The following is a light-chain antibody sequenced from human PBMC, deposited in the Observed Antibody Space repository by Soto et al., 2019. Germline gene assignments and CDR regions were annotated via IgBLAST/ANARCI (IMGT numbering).Light chain of an antibody. J-gene: IGKJ1*01. CDR3: QHYSIVWA. V-gene: IGKV3-20*01. Sequence: IVWTQSAGTRVLSGGRVATGCCRASQSVSSSYLAWFQQKPGQAPRLLVYDASNRATGIPARLSGSGSGTQLTLTISRLQPDDFAPSFCQHYSIVWAFGQGTKVDIK. CDR1: QSVSSSY. CDR2: DAS.